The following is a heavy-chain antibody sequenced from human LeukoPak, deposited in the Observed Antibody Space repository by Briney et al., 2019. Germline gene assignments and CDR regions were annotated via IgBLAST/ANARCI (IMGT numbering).Heavy chain of an antibody. J-gene: IGHJ4*02. CDR1: GFTFSSYA. D-gene: IGHD3-10*01. CDR3: AKDRQYYGSGSLDY. V-gene: IGHV3-23*01. CDR2: ISGSGGST. Sequence: GGSLRLSCVAAGFTFSSYAMSWVRQAPGKGLEWVSAISGSGGSTYYADSVKGRFTISRDNSKNTLYLQMNSLRAEDTAVYYCAKDRQYYGSGSLDYWGQGTLVTVYS.